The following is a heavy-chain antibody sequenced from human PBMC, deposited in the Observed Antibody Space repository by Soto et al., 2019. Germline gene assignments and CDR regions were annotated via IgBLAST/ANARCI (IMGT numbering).Heavy chain of an antibody. CDR1: GDSISSYF. CDR3: VSSRTAVFGDALDI. D-gene: IGHD2-21*02. V-gene: IGHV4-59*03. Sequence: PSETLSLTCSVSGDSISSYFKNWIRQAPGKGLEWIGCIYDSGDANYNPSLKSRGTISLDTSKKQFSLKLSSVTAADTAVYYCVSSRTAVFGDALDIWALGTMVTVSS. CDR2: IYDSGDA. J-gene: IGHJ3*02.